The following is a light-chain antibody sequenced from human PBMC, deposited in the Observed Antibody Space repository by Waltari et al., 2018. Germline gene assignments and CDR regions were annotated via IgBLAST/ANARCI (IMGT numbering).Light chain of an antibody. CDR2: WAS. CDR1: RSVFYSPNNKNY. V-gene: IGKV4-1*01. Sequence: DIVMTQSPDSLAVSLGERATINCKSSRSVFYSPNNKNYLSWYQQKPGQPPKLLIYWASTRESGVPDRFSGCGSGTDFTLTISSLQAEDVALYYCQQFYGSPFTFGGGTKVEIK. J-gene: IGKJ4*01. CDR3: QQFYGSPFT.